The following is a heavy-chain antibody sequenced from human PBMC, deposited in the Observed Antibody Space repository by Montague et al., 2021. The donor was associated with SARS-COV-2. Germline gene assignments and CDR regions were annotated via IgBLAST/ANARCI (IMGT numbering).Heavy chain of an antibody. V-gene: IGHV4-59*01. CDR2: IYYTGSV. Sequence: SETLSLTCTVSGGSINSYYWSWIRQPPGKGLEWIGYIYYTGSVNYNPSLKSRVTISVDTSKNQFSLKLSSVTAADTAVYYCARGSGDYWGQGTLVTVSS. D-gene: IGHD7-27*01. CDR1: GGSINSYY. CDR3: ARGSGDY. J-gene: IGHJ4*02.